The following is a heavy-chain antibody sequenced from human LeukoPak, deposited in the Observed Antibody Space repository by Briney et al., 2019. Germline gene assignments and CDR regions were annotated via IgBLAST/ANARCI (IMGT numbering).Heavy chain of an antibody. V-gene: IGHV4-34*01. CDR1: GGSFSGHY. CDR3: AKAGGTYGGHGVVGY. CDR2: INHSGST. J-gene: IGHJ4*02. Sequence: SETLSLTCAVYGGSFSGHYWSWIRQPPGKGLEWIGEINHSGSTNYNPSRKRRVTISIATSKKQFSLKLSSVTAAAKAVYYCAKAGGTYGGHGVVGYWGQGTLVTVSS. D-gene: IGHD4-23*01.